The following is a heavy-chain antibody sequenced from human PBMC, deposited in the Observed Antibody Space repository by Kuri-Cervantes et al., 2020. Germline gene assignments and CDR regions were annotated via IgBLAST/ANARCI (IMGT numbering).Heavy chain of an antibody. J-gene: IGHJ4*02. CDR1: GFTFSSYA. Sequence: GESLKISCAASGFTFSSYAMSWVRQAPGKGLEWVSSISSSSSYIYYADSVKGRFTISRDNAKNSLYLQMNSLRAEDTAVYYCARGSSSWYGFDYWGQGTLVTVSS. CDR2: ISSSSSYI. V-gene: IGHV3-21*01. CDR3: ARGSSSWYGFDY. D-gene: IGHD6-13*01.